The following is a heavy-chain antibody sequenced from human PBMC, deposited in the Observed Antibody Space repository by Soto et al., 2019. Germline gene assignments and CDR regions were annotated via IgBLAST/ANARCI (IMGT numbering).Heavy chain of an antibody. CDR1: GYTFTGYY. CDR2: INPNSGGT. J-gene: IGHJ6*02. V-gene: IGHV1-2*04. CDR3: ARYGYSYGPGYYYDGMDF. D-gene: IGHD5-18*01. Sequence: GASVKVSCKASGYTFTGYYMHWVRQAPGQGLEWMGWINPNSGGTNYAQKFQGWVTMTRDTSISTAYMELSRLRSDDTAVYYCARYGYSYGPGYYYDGMDFWGQGTTVIVSS.